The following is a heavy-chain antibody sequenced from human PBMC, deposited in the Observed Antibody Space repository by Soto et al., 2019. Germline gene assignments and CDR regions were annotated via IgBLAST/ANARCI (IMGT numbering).Heavy chain of an antibody. D-gene: IGHD2-15*01. CDR2: ISGSGATT. Sequence: PGGSLRLSCAASGFTFSTYALTWVRQAPGKGLEWVSSISGSGATTYYADSVTGRFTISRDSSKNTLYLQMNSLKAEDTAIYCCSPDGGGTRSIGCWFDPWGQRTLVTVCS. CDR1: GFTFSTYA. V-gene: IGHV3-23*01. J-gene: IGHJ5*02. CDR3: SPDGGGTRSIGCWFDP.